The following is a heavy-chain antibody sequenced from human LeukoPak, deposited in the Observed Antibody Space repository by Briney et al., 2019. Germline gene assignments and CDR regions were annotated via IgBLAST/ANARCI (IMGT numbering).Heavy chain of an antibody. CDR1: GGSFSGYY. J-gene: IGHJ4*02. Sequence: SETLSLTCAVYGGSFSGYYWSWIRQPPGKGLEWIGEINHGGSTNYNPSLKSRVTISVDTSKNQFSLKLSSVTVADTAVYYCARGILGKDIVVVPAASYDYWGQGTLVTVSS. CDR2: INHGGST. D-gene: IGHD2-2*01. V-gene: IGHV4-34*01. CDR3: ARGILGKDIVVVPAASYDY.